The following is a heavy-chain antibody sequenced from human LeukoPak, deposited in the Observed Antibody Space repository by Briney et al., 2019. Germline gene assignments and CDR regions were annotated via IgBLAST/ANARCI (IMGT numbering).Heavy chain of an antibody. CDR1: GFTFSSYW. CDR2: IKQDGSEK. V-gene: IGHV3-7*01. Sequence: GGSLRLSCAASGFTFSSYWMSWVRQAPGKGLEWVANIKQDGSEKYYVDSVKGRFTISRDNAKNSLYLQMNSLRAEDTAVYYCAREMITFGGVIDNVYFDYWGQGTLVTVSS. J-gene: IGHJ4*02. CDR3: AREMITFGGVIDNVYFDY. D-gene: IGHD3-16*02.